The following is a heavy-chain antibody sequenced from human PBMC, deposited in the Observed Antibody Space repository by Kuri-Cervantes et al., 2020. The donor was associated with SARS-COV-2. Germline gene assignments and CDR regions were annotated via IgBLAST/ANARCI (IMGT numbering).Heavy chain of an antibody. CDR2: INPNSGGT. J-gene: IGHJ3*02. V-gene: IGHV1-2*04. D-gene: IGHD3-22*01. CDR3: ARSTPLRRLVVISQGGAFDI. CDR1: GYTFTGYY. Sequence: ASVKVSCKASGYTFTGYYMHWVRQAPGQGLEWMGWINPNSGGTNYAQKFQGWVTMTRDTSISTVYMVLSRLRPDDTAVYYCARSTPLRRLVVISQGGAFDIWGQGTMVTVSS.